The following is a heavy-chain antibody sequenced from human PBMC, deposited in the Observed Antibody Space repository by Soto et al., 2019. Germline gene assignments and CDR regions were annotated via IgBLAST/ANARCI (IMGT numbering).Heavy chain of an antibody. J-gene: IGHJ3*02. CDR1: GFSFSSYA. D-gene: IGHD6-19*01. Sequence: VQLVESGGGVVQPGGSLRLSCAASGFSFSSYAMHWVRQAPGKGLEWVAVISYDGSNKYYADSVKGRFTISRDNSKSTLYRQMNTKSRKTAAVYYCARATSGWDKDAFDIWGQGTMVTVSS. V-gene: IGHV3-30-3*01. CDR2: ISYDGSNK. CDR3: ARATSGWDKDAFDI.